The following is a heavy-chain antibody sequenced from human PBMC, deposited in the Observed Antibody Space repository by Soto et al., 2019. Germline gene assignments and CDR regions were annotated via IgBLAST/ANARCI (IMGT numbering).Heavy chain of an antibody. Sequence: QVQLVQSGAEVKKPGASVKVSCKASGYTFTSYGISWVRQAPGQGLEWMGWISVYNGNTNYAQMLQGRVTVTTETSTSTAYMELRSLRSDDTAVYYCARDSMVPGLFDYWGQGTLVTVSS. V-gene: IGHV1-18*01. CDR1: GYTFTSYG. CDR3: ARDSMVPGLFDY. J-gene: IGHJ4*02. D-gene: IGHD3-10*01. CDR2: ISVYNGNT.